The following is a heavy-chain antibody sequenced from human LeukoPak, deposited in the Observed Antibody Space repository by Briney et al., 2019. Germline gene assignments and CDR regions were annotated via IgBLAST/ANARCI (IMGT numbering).Heavy chain of an antibody. CDR3: ARKRGVGVDTNAFDI. D-gene: IGHD3-3*01. CDR2: ISPDSVEK. J-gene: IGHJ3*02. Sequence: ASVKVSCKASGYTFSDYYMHWVRQAPAQGLEWMAWISPDSVEKKYAQKFQGRVTTTRDTSISTAYMELSRLTSDDTAVYYCARKRGVGVDTNAFDIWGQGTMVTVSS. CDR1: GYTFSDYY. V-gene: IGHV1-2*02.